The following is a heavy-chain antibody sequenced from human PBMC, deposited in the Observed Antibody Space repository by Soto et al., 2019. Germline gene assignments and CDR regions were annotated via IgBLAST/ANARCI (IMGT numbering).Heavy chain of an antibody. V-gene: IGHV2-5*02. CDR1: GFSLSTSGVV. CDR3: AHRQRSVYFDY. Sequence: QITLKESGPTLVKPTQTLTLTCTFSGFSLSTSGVVVGWIRQPPGKALEWLALIYWDDDKRYSPSLKSRLTIPEDTSKNQVVLTMTNMDPVDTATYYCAHRQRSVYFDYWGQGTLVTVSS. CDR2: IYWDDDK. J-gene: IGHJ4*02.